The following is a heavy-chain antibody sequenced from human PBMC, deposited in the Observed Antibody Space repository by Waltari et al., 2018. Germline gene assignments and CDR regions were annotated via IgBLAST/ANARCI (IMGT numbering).Heavy chain of an antibody. CDR3: ARGASVSGRSYYKSPGYFDY. CDR2: IYTSGST. D-gene: IGHD1-26*01. V-gene: IGHV4-4*07. CDR1: GGSISSYY. J-gene: IGHJ4*02. Sequence: QVKLQESGPGLVKPSETLSLTCTVPGGSISSYYWSWIRQPAGKGLEWIGRIYTSGSTNYNPSLKSRVTMSVDTSKNQFSLKLSSVTAADTAVYYCARGASVSGRSYYKSPGYFDYWGQGTLVTVSS.